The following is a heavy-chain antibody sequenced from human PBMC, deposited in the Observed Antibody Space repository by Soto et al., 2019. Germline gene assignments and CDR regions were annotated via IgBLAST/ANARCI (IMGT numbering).Heavy chain of an antibody. CDR1: GGSIGSSTYY. V-gene: IGHV4-39*01. J-gene: IGHJ3*02. CDR2: IYYSGST. Sequence: QLQLQESGPGLVKPSETLSLTCTVSGGSIGSSTYYWGWIRQPPGKGLEWIGSIYYSGSTYSNPSLKSRVTISGDTSKNQFSLQLSSVTAADTAVYYCTRLRVEGTTYDALDIWGQGTMVTVSS. CDR3: TRLRVEGTTYDALDI. D-gene: IGHD1-7*01.